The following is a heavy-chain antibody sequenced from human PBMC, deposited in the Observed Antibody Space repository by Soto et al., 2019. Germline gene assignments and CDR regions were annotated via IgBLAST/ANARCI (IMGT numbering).Heavy chain of an antibody. CDR3: ASLAGDYLSYYYYGMDV. D-gene: IGHD4-17*01. V-gene: IGHV1-69*02. Sequence: SVKVSCKASGGTFSSYTISWVRQAPGQGLEWMGRIIPILGIANYAQKFQGRVTITADRSTSTAYMELSSLRSEDTAVYYCASLAGDYLSYYYYGMDVWG. J-gene: IGHJ6*02. CDR2: IIPILGIA. CDR1: GGTFSSYT.